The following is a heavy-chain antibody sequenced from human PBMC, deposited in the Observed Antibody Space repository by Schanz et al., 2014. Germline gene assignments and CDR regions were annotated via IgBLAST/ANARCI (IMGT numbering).Heavy chain of an antibody. CDR3: ARDRVYRFLKGENRFYFDY. CDR2: ISPYNGNT. D-gene: IGHD3-3*01. V-gene: IGHV1-18*01. CDR1: GYTFTNYG. J-gene: IGHJ4*02. Sequence: QVRLVQSGAELKMPGATVKVSCETSGYTFTNYGVSWVRQAPGQGLEWVAWISPYNGNTAYAQNLKGRVRMHTATSTATAYMELRSLTSDDTAVYYCARDRVYRFLKGENRFYFDYWGQGTLVIVSS.